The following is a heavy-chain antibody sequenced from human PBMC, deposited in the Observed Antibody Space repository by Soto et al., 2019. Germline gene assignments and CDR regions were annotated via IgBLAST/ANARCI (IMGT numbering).Heavy chain of an antibody. CDR3: ARHVYYDVLKKNY. V-gene: IGHV5-51*01. CDR1: GYNFANYW. D-gene: IGHD3-9*01. CDR2: IYPGNSDT. Sequence: PGESLRISCKGSGYNFANYWIGWVRQMPRKGLEWMGIIYPGNSDTRYSPSFQGQVTISADTSISTAYLEWSSLKASDTAIYYCARHVYYDVLKKNYWGQGTLVTVSS. J-gene: IGHJ4*02.